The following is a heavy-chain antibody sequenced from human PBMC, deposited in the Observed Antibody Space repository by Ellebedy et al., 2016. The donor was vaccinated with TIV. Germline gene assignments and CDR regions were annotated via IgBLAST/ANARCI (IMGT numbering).Heavy chain of an antibody. CDR1: GFTFTDYN. CDR2: ISTGSSYI. J-gene: IGHJ4*02. CDR3: ARDVSSSGWGAFFDS. Sequence: PGGSLRLSCAASGFTFTDYNMNWVRLAPGKGLEWVSSISTGSSYIYYADSVKGRFTISRDNAKNSLSLQMNSLRAEDTAVYYCARDVSSSGWGAFFDSWGQGTLVTVSS. V-gene: IGHV3-21*01. D-gene: IGHD6-19*01.